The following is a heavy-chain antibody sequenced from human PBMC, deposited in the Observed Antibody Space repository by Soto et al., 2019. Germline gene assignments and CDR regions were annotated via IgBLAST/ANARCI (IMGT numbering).Heavy chain of an antibody. D-gene: IGHD3-9*01. CDR1: GFTFSDYY. V-gene: IGHV3-11*01. Sequence: GGSLRLSCAASGFTFSDYYMSWIRQAPGKGLEWVSYISSSGSTIYYADSVKGRFTISRDNAKNSLYLQMNSLRAEDTAVYYCARDHLGGEGYKLRYFDWSHPPGGMDVWGQGTTVTVSS. J-gene: IGHJ6*02. CDR3: ARDHLGGEGYKLRYFDWSHPPGGMDV. CDR2: ISSSGSTI.